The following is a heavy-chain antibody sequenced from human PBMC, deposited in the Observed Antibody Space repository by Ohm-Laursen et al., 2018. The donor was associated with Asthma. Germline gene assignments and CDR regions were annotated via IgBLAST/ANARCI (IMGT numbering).Heavy chain of an antibody. D-gene: IGHD5-18*01. Sequence: SLRLSCSASGFTFRSYAMHWVRQAPGKGLEFVAVIWYGGSNKYYADSVKGRFTISRDNAKNSLYLQMSSLRDEDTAVYYCARGHTPFYSYGYYFDYWGQGTLVTVSS. J-gene: IGHJ4*02. CDR3: ARGHTPFYSYGYYFDY. CDR1: GFTFRSYA. V-gene: IGHV3-33*08. CDR2: IWYGGSNK.